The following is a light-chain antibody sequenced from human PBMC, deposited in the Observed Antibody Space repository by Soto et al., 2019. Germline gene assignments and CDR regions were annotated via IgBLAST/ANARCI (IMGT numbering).Light chain of an antibody. V-gene: IGKV3-15*01. CDR2: GAS. CDR3: QQYNNWPPT. J-gene: IGKJ2*01. CDR1: QGVSSN. Sequence: EIVMTQSPATLSVSPGERATLSCRASQGVSSNLAWYQQKPGQAPRLLIYGASTRATGIPARFGGSGSGTEFTLTISSLQSEEFAVYYCQQYNNWPPTFSQGTKLEIK.